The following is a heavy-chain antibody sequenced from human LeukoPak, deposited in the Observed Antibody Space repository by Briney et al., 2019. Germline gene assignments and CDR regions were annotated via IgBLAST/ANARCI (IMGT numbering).Heavy chain of an antibody. Sequence: GESLTLSCTASGFTFSSCGKHWVRHAPAQGLEWVAVMSYYGSNKYYADSVKGRFTISRDNSNITLYLQMNRLSVEDTAVYYCVKDVECCGGDCCSEFGLFDYGGRGNLVTVS. CDR1: GFTFSSCG. CDR2: MSYYGSNK. D-gene: IGHD2-21*01. CDR3: VKDVECCGGDCCSEFGLFDY. V-gene: IGHV3-30*18. J-gene: IGHJ4*02.